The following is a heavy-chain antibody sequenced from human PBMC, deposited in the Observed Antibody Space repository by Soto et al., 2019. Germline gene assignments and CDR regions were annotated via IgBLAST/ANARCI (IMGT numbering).Heavy chain of an antibody. CDR1: GYSFTSLD. CDR2: MQPSSGRT. CDR3: ARGVTAGVDY. J-gene: IGHJ4*02. D-gene: IGHD1-26*01. Sequence: QVQLVQSGAEVREPGASVKVSCKASGYSFTSLDINWVRQTTGQGLEWMGWMQPSSGRTAYAQKFQGRVTMTRDTSIKTAYMELSSRTSDDTAVYFCARGVTAGVDYWGQGTLVTVSS. V-gene: IGHV1-8*01.